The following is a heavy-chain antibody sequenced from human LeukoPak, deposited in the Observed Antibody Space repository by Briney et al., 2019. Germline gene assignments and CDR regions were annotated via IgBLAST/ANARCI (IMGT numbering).Heavy chain of an antibody. V-gene: IGHV3-7*03. Sequence: PGGSLRLSCGASGFTFSSYWMSWVRQAPGKGLEWVANIKEDGSEKYYVDSVKGRFTISRDNPKNTLYLQMNSLRAEDTAVYFCAKRGVVIRVILVGFHKEAYYFDSWGQGALVTVSS. J-gene: IGHJ4*02. CDR3: AKRGVVIRVILVGFHKEAYYFDS. CDR2: IKEDGSEK. D-gene: IGHD3-22*01. CDR1: GFTFSSYW.